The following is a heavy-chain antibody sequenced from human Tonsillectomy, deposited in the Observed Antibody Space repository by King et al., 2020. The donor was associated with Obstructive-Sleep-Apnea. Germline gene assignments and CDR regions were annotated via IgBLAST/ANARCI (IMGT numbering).Heavy chain of an antibody. V-gene: IGHV1-46*01. D-gene: IGHD4-17*01. CDR1: GYTFTIYY. CDR2: INPSAGST. CDR3: ARGPSYDADYPYYFDY. Sequence: QVQLVESGAEVKKPGASVKVSCKASGYTFTIYYIHWLRQAPGQGLEWMGIINPSAGSTSYAQKFQGRVTMTRDTSTSTVYMELSSLRSEDTAVYYCARGPSYDADYPYYFDYWGQGTLVTVSS. J-gene: IGHJ4*02.